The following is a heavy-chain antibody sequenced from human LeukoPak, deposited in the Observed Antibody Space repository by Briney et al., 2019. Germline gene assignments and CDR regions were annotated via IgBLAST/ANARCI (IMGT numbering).Heavy chain of an antibody. CDR3: AELGITMIGGV. CDR2: ISSSGSTI. V-gene: IGHV3-48*04. CDR1: GFTFSNYW. Sequence: GGSLRLSCASSGFTFSNYWMSWVRQAPGKGLEWVSYISSSGSTIYYADSVKGRFTISRDNAKNSLYLQMNSLRAEDTAVYYCAELGITMIGGVWGKGTTVTISS. D-gene: IGHD3-10*02. J-gene: IGHJ6*04.